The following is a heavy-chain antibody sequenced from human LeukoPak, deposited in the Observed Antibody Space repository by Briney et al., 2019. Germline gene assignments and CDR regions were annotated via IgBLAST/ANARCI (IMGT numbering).Heavy chain of an antibody. CDR3: ARLFVGDRTFDY. D-gene: IGHD4-17*01. CDR2: IYTSGST. CDR1: GGSISSGSYY. J-gene: IGHJ4*02. Sequence: PSETLSLTCTVSGGSISSGSYYWSWIRQPAGKGLEWIGRIYTSGSTNYNPSLKSRVTISVDTSKNQFSLKLSSVTAADTAVYYCARLFVGDRTFDYWGQGTLVTVSS. V-gene: IGHV4-61*02.